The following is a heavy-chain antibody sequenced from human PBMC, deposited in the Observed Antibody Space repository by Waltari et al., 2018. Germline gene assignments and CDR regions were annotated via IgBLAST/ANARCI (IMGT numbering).Heavy chain of an antibody. CDR1: GFTFNNYW. D-gene: IGHD6-6*01. CDR2: INSEGSST. Sequence: EVQLVESGGGLVQPGGSLRLSCAASGFTFNNYWMHWVRQVPGKGLVWVTRINSEGSSTRYTDSEKGRCTISRDKAKNTLYLQMNSLRAEDTAVYYCARYSSSPIYGMDVWGQGTTVTVSS. CDR3: ARYSSSPIYGMDV. J-gene: IGHJ6*02. V-gene: IGHV3-74*01.